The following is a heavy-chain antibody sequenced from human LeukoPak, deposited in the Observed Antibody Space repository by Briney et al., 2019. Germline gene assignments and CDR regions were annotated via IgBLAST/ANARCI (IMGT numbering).Heavy chain of an antibody. V-gene: IGHV5-51*01. CDR3: ARLVDTAMVYYFDY. J-gene: IGHJ4*02. Sequence: GESLKISCKGSGNSFSNYWIGWVRQLPGRGLEWMGIIYPGDSDTRYNPSFQGQVTISADKSISTAYLQWSSLKASDTAMYYCARLVDTAMVYYFDYWGQGTLVTVSS. CDR2: IYPGDSDT. D-gene: IGHD5-18*01. CDR1: GNSFSNYW.